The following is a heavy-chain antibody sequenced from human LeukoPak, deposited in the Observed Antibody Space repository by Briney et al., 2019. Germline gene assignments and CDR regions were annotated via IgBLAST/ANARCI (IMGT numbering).Heavy chain of an antibody. J-gene: IGHJ4*02. CDR1: GYTFTGYY. D-gene: IGHD2-15*01. V-gene: IGHV1-2*02. CDR2: INPNSGGT. Sequence: ASVKVSCKASGYTFTGYYMHWVRQAPGQGLEWMGWINPNSGGTNYAQKFQGRVTMTRDTSISTAYMELSRLRSDDTAVYYRATALAPYCSGGSCWDYWGQGTLVTVSS. CDR3: ATALAPYCSGGSCWDY.